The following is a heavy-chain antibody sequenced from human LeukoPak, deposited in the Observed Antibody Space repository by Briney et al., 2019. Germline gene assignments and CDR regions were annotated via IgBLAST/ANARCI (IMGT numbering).Heavy chain of an antibody. V-gene: IGHV1-18*01. J-gene: IGHJ4*02. CDR1: GYTFTSHG. D-gene: IGHD3-10*01. Sequence: ASVKVSCKASGYTFTSHGISWVRQAPGQGLEWMGWISTYNGNTNYAQKFQGRVTMTTDTSTSTASMELRSLRSDDTAVYYCARGTLYYGSAPLDYWGQGTLVTVSS. CDR3: ARGTLYYGSAPLDY. CDR2: ISTYNGNT.